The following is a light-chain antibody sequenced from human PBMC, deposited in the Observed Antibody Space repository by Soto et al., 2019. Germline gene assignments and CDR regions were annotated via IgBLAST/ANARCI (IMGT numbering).Light chain of an antibody. J-gene: IGLJ1*01. CDR2: SND. V-gene: IGLV1-44*01. CDR1: SSNIASNT. CDR3: AAWDDILNGHV. Sequence: QSVLTQPPSASGTPGQRVTVSCSGSSSNIASNTVNWYQQLPGTAPKLLIYSNDQRPSGVPDRFSASKSGTSASLAISGLQSEDEADYYCAAWDDILNGHVFGTGTKVTVL.